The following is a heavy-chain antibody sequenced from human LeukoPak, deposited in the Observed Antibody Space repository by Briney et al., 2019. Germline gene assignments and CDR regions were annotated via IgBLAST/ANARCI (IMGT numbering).Heavy chain of an antibody. CDR3: TRDLGYGGYVPGSIAY. D-gene: IGHD4-17*01. Sequence: PSESLSLTCAVYGGSFSGYYWSWIRQPPGKGLEWIGEINHSGSTNYNTSLKSRVTISVDTSKNQTSLKLSSVTAADTAVYYCTRDLGYGGYVPGSIAYGGQGTLVTVPS. V-gene: IGHV4-34*01. J-gene: IGHJ4*02. CDR2: INHSGST. CDR1: GGSFSGYY.